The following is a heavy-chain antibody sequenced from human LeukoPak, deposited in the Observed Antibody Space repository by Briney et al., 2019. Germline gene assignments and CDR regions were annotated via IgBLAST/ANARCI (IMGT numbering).Heavy chain of an antibody. CDR1: GYTFTGYY. CDR3: ARVLYSYGYGDY. J-gene: IGHJ4*02. D-gene: IGHD5-18*01. V-gene: IGHV1-2*02. CDR2: INPNSGGT. Sequence: ASVTVSCKASGYTFTGYYMHWVRQAPGQGLEWMGWINPNSGGTNYAQKFQGRVTMARDTSISTAYMELSRLRSDDTAVYYCARVLYSYGYGDYWGQGTLVTVSS.